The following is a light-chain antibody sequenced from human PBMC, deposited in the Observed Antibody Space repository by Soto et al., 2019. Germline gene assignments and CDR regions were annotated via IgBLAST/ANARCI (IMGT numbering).Light chain of an antibody. CDR2: KAS. J-gene: IGKJ2*01. V-gene: IGKV1-5*03. CDR3: QQSNVYPYT. CDR1: QNIVTW. Sequence: DIQMTQSPPTLSASVGDRVTITCWASQNIVTWSAWYQQKPGKAPKLLIYKASSLESGVPSRFSGSGSGTEFTLTISSLQPDDFATYYCQQSNVYPYTFGQGTNLEIK.